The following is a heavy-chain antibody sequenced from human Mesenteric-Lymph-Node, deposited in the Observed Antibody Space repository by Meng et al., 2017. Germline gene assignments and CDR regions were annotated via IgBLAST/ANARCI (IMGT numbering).Heavy chain of an antibody. J-gene: IGHJ3*02. CDR1: GYTFTSYA. V-gene: IGHV1-2*02. CDR3: ARDYGDTAGDAFDI. CDR2: INPNSGGT. Sequence: ASVKAPCKASGYTFTSYAMNWVRQAPGQGLAWMGWINPNSGGTNYAQKFQGRVTMTRDTSISTAYMELSRLRSDDTAVYYCARDYGDTAGDAFDIWGQGTMVTVSS. D-gene: IGHD4-17*01.